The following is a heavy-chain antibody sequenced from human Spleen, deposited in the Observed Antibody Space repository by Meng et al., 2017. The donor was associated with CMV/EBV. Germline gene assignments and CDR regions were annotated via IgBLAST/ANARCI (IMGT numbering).Heavy chain of an antibody. Sequence: ESLKISCAVSGGSFSGYYWRWIRQPPGKGLEWIGEINHSGSTNYNPSLKSRVTISVDTSKNQISLKLSSVTAADTAVYYCAGQPYYYYYGMDVWGQGTTVTVSS. CDR2: INHSGST. CDR1: GGSFSGYY. CDR3: AGQPYYYYYGMDV. V-gene: IGHV4-34*01. J-gene: IGHJ6*02.